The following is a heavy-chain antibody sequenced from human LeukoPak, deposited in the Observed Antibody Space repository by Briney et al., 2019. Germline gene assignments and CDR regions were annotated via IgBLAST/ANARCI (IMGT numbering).Heavy chain of an antibody. D-gene: IGHD1-26*01. CDR2: ISGGGGST. CDR1: GFTFSSYA. CDR3: ASDVGATCRRCFDY. V-gene: IGHV3-23*01. J-gene: IGHJ4*02. Sequence: GSLRLSCAASGFTFSSYAFRWVRRAPGEGLEGVSGISGGGGSTYYAGSVKGRFTISRDNSKNTLYLQMNRLRAEDTAVYYCASDVGATCRRCFDYWGQGTLVTVSS.